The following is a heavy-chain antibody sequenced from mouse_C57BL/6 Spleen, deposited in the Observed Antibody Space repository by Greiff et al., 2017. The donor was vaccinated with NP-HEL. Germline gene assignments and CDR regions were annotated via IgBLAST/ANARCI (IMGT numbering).Heavy chain of an antibody. D-gene: IGHD3-3*01. Sequence: EVQLQQSGAELVKPGASVKLSCTASGFNIKDYYMHWVKQRTEQGLEWIGRIDPEDGETKYAPKFQGKATITADTSSNTAYLQLSSQTSEDTAVYYCAPWDRGFGYWGQGTTLTVSS. CDR3: APWDRGFGY. J-gene: IGHJ2*01. CDR1: GFNIKDYY. CDR2: IDPEDGET. V-gene: IGHV14-2*01.